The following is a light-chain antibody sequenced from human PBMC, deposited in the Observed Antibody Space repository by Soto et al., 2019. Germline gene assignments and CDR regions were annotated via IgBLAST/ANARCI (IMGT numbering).Light chain of an antibody. CDR3: QQRSDWPLT. V-gene: IGKV3D-20*02. CDR1: QSISTSY. J-gene: IGKJ5*01. CDR2: GSS. Sequence: EIVLTRSPATLSLSPGERATLSCRASQSISTSYLAWYQQKPGQAPRLLIYGSSSRASGIPARFSGSGSETDFTLTISSLEPEDFAVYYCQQRSDWPLTFGQGTRLEIK.